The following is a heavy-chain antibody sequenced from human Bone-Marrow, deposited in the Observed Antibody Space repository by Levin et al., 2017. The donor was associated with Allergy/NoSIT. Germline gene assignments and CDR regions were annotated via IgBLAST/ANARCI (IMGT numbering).Heavy chain of an antibody. D-gene: IGHD6-19*01. CDR3: AREGDSSAYYIDFDY. CDR1: GFSFNDHS. V-gene: IGHV3-72*01. CDR2: TRNKANIYTT. Sequence: GGSLRLSCAAFGFSFNDHSMNWVRQAPGKGLEWVGRTRNKANIYTTEYAASVKGRFTISRDDSRSSLFLQMNSLQTEDTAVYYCAREGDSSAYYIDFDYWGQGTLVTVSS. J-gene: IGHJ4*02.